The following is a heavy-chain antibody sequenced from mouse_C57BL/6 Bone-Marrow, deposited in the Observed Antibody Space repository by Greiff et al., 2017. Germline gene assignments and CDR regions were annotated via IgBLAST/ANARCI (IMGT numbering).Heavy chain of an antibody. J-gene: IGHJ1*03. CDR1: GYTFTSYG. Sequence: VQLQESGAELARPGASVKLSCKASGYTFTSYGISWVKQRTGQGLEWIGEIYPRSGNTYYNEKFKGKATLTADKSSSTAYMVLRSLTSEDSAVYFCARQSGTGWYFDVWGTGTTVTVSS. CDR3: ARQSGTGWYFDV. V-gene: IGHV1-81*01. CDR2: IYPRSGNT. D-gene: IGHD4-1*01.